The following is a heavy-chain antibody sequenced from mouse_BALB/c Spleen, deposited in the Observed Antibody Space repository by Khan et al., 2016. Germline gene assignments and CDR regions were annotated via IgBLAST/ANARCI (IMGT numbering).Heavy chain of an antibody. CDR2: ISDGGSYT. Sequence: EVELVESGGGLVKPGGSLKLSCAASGFTFSDYYMYWVRQTPEKRLEWVATISDGGSYTYYPDSVKGRFTISRDNAKNNLYLQRSRLKSEDTAMXYCAREGLRRGFAYWGQGTLVTVSA. CDR1: GFTFSDYY. D-gene: IGHD2-4*01. CDR3: AREGLRRGFAY. V-gene: IGHV5-4*02. J-gene: IGHJ3*01.